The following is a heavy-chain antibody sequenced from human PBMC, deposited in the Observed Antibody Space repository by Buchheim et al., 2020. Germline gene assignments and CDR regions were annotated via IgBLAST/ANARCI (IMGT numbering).Heavy chain of an antibody. CDR3: VTGDTAMLTRRYFDY. D-gene: IGHD5-18*01. J-gene: IGHJ4*02. CDR1: GFTFSSYA. V-gene: IGHV3-30*04. CDR2: ILYDGSKK. Sequence: QVQLVASGGGVVQPGRSLRLSCAASGFTFSSYAMHWVRQAPGKGLEWVAVILYDGSKKQYADSLRGRFTISRDNSKNTLFLQMNSLRVEDTAVYYCVTGDTAMLTRRYFDYWDQGTL.